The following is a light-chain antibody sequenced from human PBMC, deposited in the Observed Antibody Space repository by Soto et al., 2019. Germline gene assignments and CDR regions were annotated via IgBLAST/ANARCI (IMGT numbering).Light chain of an antibody. CDR1: QSVSSN. V-gene: IGKV3-15*01. CDR2: GAS. J-gene: IGKJ1*01. CDR3: QQYNNWPRT. Sequence: EIVMTQSPATLSVSPGERATLSCRASQSVSSNLAWYQQKPGQAPRLLIYGASTRATGIPARFSGSGSGTEFTLTIGSLQSEDFAVYYGQQYNNWPRTFGQGTKVEIK.